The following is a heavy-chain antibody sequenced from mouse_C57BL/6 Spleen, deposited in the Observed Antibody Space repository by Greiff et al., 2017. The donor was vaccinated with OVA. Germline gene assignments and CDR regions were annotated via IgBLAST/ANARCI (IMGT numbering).Heavy chain of an antibody. Sequence: VQLQQSGAELVRPGASVTLSCKASGYTFTDYEMHWVKQTPVHGLEWIGAIDPETGGTAYNQKFKGKAILTADKSSSTAYMELRSLTSEDSAVYYCTRYGNYVVWGTGTTVTVS. CDR3: TRYGNYVV. J-gene: IGHJ1*03. CDR2: IDPETGGT. D-gene: IGHD2-1*01. V-gene: IGHV1-15*01. CDR1: GYTFTDYE.